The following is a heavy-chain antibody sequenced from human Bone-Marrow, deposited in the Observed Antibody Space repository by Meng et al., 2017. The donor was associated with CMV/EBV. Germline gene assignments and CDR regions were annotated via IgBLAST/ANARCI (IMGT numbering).Heavy chain of an antibody. CDR1: GYTFTGYY. Sequence: ASVKVSCKASGYTFTGYYMHWVRQAPGQGLEWMGWISAYNGNTNYAQKLQGRVTMTTDTSTSTAPMELRSLRSDDTAVYYCARDRDDSRVDPWGQGTLVTVSS. D-gene: IGHD3-22*01. J-gene: IGHJ5*02. V-gene: IGHV1-18*04. CDR2: ISAYNGNT. CDR3: ARDRDDSRVDP.